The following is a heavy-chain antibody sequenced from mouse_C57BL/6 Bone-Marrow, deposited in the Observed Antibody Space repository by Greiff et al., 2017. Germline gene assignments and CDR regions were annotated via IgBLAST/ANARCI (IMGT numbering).Heavy chain of an antibody. CDR2: IDPSDSYT. V-gene: IGHV1-69*01. D-gene: IGHD2-4*01. Sequence: VQLQQPGAELVMPGASVKLSCKASGYTFTSYWMHWVKQRPGQGLEWIGEIDPSDSYTNYNQKFKGKSTLTVDKSSSTAYMQLSSLTSEDSAVYYCARSGNDYDGRDYFDYWGQGTTLTVSS. CDR1: GYTFTSYW. J-gene: IGHJ2*01. CDR3: ARSGNDYDGRDYFDY.